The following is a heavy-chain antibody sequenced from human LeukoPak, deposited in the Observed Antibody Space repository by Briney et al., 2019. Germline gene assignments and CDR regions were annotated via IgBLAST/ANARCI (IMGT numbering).Heavy chain of an antibody. V-gene: IGHV1-2*06. CDR3: ARDYGPYPGCGWFDP. J-gene: IGHJ5*02. CDR1: GYTFTVYY. CDR2: INCNGGGT. D-gene: IGHD2-21*01. Sequence: ASVTVSCTASGYTFTVYYIHWVRQAPGQGLEWMGRINCNGGGTSYAQKFQGRVTMTRDTSISTAYMELDRLTSDDTAVYYCARDYGPYPGCGWFDPWGQGTLVTVSS.